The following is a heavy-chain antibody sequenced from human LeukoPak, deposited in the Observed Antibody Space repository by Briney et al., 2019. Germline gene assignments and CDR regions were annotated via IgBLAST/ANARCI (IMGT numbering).Heavy chain of an antibody. D-gene: IGHD1-26*01. Sequence: GGSLRLSCAASGFTVSSNHMSWVRQAPGKGLEWVSVIYSGGSTYHADSVKGRFTISRDSSKNTLFLHMNTLRAEDTAIYYCAKDRTVGASYWYFDLWGRGTLVTVSS. V-gene: IGHV3-53*01. CDR1: GFTVSSNH. J-gene: IGHJ2*01. CDR2: IYSGGST. CDR3: AKDRTVGASYWYFDL.